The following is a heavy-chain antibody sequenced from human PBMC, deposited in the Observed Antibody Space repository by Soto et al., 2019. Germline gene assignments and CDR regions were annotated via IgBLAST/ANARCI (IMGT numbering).Heavy chain of an antibody. CDR2: ISSGGSTV. Sequence: GGSLRLSCVSSRFTFITYEMHWVRQAPGKGLEWVSYISSGGSTVYYADSVKGRFTISRDNTRNSLYLQMNSLRDEDTALYYCVRYCSTTLCNGVATRTFDYWGQGTLVTVSS. V-gene: IGHV3-48*03. D-gene: IGHD2-2*01. CDR3: VRYCSTTLCNGVATRTFDY. CDR1: RFTFITYE. J-gene: IGHJ4*02.